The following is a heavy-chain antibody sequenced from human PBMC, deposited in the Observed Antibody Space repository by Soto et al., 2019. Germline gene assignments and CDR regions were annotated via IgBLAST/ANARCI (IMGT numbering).Heavy chain of an antibody. Sequence: KPSETLSLTCTVSGGSISSGGYYWSWIRQHPGKGLEWIGYIYYSGSTYYNPSLKSRVTISVDTSKNQFSLKLSSVTAADTAVYYCARDSQPGYSGYGRQYYYGMDVWGQGTTVTVSS. J-gene: IGHJ6*02. CDR3: ARDSQPGYSGYGRQYYYGMDV. CDR2: IYYSGST. CDR1: GGSISSGGYY. D-gene: IGHD5-12*01. V-gene: IGHV4-31*03.